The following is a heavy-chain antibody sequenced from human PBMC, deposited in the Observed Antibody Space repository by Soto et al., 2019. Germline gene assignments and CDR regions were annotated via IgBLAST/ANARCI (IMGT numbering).Heavy chain of an antibody. Sequence: GASVKVSCKASGGTFSSYAISWVRQAPGQGLEWMGGIIPIFGTANYAQKFQGRVTITADESTSTAYMELSSLRSEDTAVYYCARVLRAIRYYYDMDAWGQGPTVTVS. V-gene: IGHV1-69*13. CDR1: GGTFSSYA. CDR3: ARVLRAIRYYYDMDA. J-gene: IGHJ6*02. CDR2: IIPIFGTA.